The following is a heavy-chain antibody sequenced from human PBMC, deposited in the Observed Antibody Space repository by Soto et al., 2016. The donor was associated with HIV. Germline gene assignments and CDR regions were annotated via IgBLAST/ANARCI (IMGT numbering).Heavy chain of an antibody. CDR1: GFTFSSYA. CDR3: AKNSPTVGLVRGVILYYFDY. V-gene: IGHV3-23*01. D-gene: IGHD3-10*01. J-gene: IGHJ4*02. Sequence: EVQLLEPGGGLVQPGGSLRLSCAASGFTFSSYAMSWVRQAPGKGLEWVSAISGSGGSTYYADSVKGRFTISRDNSKNTLYLQMNSLRAEDTAVYYCAKNSPTVGLVRGVILYYFDYWGQGTLVTVSS. CDR2: ISGSGGST.